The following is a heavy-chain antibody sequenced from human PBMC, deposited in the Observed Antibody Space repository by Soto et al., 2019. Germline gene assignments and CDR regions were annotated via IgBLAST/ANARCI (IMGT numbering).Heavy chain of an antibody. CDR1: GGSTSSYY. Sequence: PSETLSLTCTVSGGSTSSYYWSWIRQPPGKGLEWIRYIYYSGSTNYNPSLKSRVTISVDTSKNQFSLKLSSVTAADTAVYYCARGVGYCSGGSCYKTIDYWGQGTLVTVSS. CDR2: IYYSGST. CDR3: ARGVGYCSGGSCYKTIDY. V-gene: IGHV4-59*01. J-gene: IGHJ4*02. D-gene: IGHD2-15*01.